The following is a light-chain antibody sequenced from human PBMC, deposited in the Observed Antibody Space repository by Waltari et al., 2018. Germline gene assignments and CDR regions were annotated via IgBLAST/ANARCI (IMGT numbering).Light chain of an antibody. Sequence: DIQMTQSPSTLSASVGDRVIITCRASQSIGGWLAWYQHKPEKAPKLLIYKASSLHSGFPSRFSGSGSGTEFTLTISSLQPDDFATYYCQQYKSDSLYSFGQGTKLEIK. CDR2: KAS. J-gene: IGKJ2*01. V-gene: IGKV1-5*03. CDR1: QSIGGW. CDR3: QQYKSDSLYS.